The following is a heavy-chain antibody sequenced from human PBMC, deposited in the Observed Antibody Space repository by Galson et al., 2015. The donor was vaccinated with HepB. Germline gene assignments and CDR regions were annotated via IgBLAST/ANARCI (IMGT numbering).Heavy chain of an antibody. D-gene: IGHD6-19*01. J-gene: IGHJ4*02. Sequence: LSLTCTVSGGSISSSNYHWGWIRQPPGKGLEWIGSIYYTGNTYYNPSLKSRVTMSTDTSKNQFSLRLSSVTAADTAVYCCAKAVAGHTFQYDYWGQGTQVTVSS. V-gene: IGHV4-39*01. CDR2: IYYTGNT. CDR3: AKAVAGHTFQYDY. CDR1: GGSISSSNYH.